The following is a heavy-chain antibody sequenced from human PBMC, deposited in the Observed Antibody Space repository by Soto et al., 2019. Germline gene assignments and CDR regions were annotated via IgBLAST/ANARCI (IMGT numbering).Heavy chain of an antibody. J-gene: IGHJ4*02. CDR2: IYYSGST. CDR1: GGSISSSSYY. V-gene: IGHV4-39*01. Sequence: SETLSLTCTVSGGSISSSSYYWGWIRQPPGKGLEWIGSIYYSGSTYYNPSLKSRVTISVDTSKNQFSLKLSSVTAADTAVYYCARSSVAGTSVSSYYFDYWGQGTLATVSS. D-gene: IGHD6-19*01. CDR3: ARSSVAGTSVSSYYFDY.